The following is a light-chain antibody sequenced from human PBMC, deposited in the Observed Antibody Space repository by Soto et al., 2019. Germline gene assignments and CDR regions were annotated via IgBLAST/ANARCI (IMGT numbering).Light chain of an antibody. CDR2: DAS. J-gene: IGKJ5*01. Sequence: DIQMTQSPSSLSASVGDRVTITCQASQDISNYLNWYQQKPGKAPKLLIYDASNLETGVPSRFSGSGSGTDFTFTIRSLQPEDIATYYCQQYDNLPPRWSFGQGTRLEIK. CDR1: QDISNY. CDR3: QQYDNLPPRWS. V-gene: IGKV1-33*01.